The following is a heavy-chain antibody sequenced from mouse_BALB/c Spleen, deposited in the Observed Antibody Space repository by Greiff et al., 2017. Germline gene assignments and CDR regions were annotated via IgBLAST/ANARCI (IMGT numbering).Heavy chain of an antibody. Sequence: QVQLKESGPGLVAPSQSLSITCTVSGFSLTSYGVHWVRQPPGKGLEWLGVIWAGGSTNYNSALMSRLSISKDNSKSQVFLKMNSLQTDDTAMYYCARGYYGSQYYFDYWGQGTTLTVSS. J-gene: IGHJ2*01. D-gene: IGHD1-1*01. CDR2: IWAGGST. CDR3: ARGYYGSQYYFDY. CDR1: GFSLTSYG. V-gene: IGHV2-9*02.